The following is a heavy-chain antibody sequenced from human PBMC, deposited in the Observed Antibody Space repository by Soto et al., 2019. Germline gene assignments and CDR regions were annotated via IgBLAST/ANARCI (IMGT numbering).Heavy chain of an antibody. Sequence: SVKVSCKASGGSFNTYFITWVQQAPGQGLEYMGGVLPIYGTSNYAQKFLGRVTITADKSKSTAYLDLGSLRSDDTAMYYCARAITMVRGEAPYYFDSWGQGTQVTVSS. V-gene: IGHV1-69*06. J-gene: IGHJ4*02. D-gene: IGHD3-10*01. CDR1: GGSFNTYF. CDR3: ARAITMVRGEAPYYFDS. CDR2: VLPIYGTS.